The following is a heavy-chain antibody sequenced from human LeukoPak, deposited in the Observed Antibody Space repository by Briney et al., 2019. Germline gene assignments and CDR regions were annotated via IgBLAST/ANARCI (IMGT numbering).Heavy chain of an antibody. V-gene: IGHV1-69*13. CDR1: GGTFSSYA. D-gene: IGHD3-3*01. CDR2: IIPIFGTA. CDR3: AKKSVDFWSGYYYYYYYGMDV. Sequence: SVKVSCKASGGTFSSYAISWVRQAPGQGLEWMGGIIPIFGTANYAQKFQGRVTITADESTSTAYMELSSLRSEDTAVYYCAKKSVDFWSGYYYYYYYGMDVWGQGTTVTVSS. J-gene: IGHJ6*02.